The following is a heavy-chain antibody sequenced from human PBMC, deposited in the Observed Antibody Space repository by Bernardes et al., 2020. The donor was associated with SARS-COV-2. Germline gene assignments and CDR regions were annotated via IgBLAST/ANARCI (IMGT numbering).Heavy chain of an antibody. CDR2: ISAYNPNT. CDR1: GYTFTSYG. J-gene: IGHJ4*02. Sequence: ASVKVSCKASGYTFTSYGIRWVRQAPGQGLEWMGWISAYNPNTRYAQKFQGRVTMTTDTSTSTAYMELRSLRAEDTAVYYCARELAGPLFDYWGQGTLVTVSS. D-gene: IGHD3-3*02. V-gene: IGHV1-18*01. CDR3: ARELAGPLFDY.